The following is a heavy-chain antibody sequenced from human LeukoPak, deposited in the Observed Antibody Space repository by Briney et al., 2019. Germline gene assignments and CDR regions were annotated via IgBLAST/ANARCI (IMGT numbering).Heavy chain of an antibody. Sequence: SETLSLTCTVSGGSISSGGYYWSWIRQHPGKGLEWIGYIYYSGSTYYNPSLTSRVTISVDTSKNQFSLKLSSVTAADTAVYYCARIYYDILTGYVTFDYWGQGTLVTVSS. CDR2: IYYSGST. V-gene: IGHV4-31*03. D-gene: IGHD3-9*01. CDR3: ARIYYDILTGYVTFDY. J-gene: IGHJ4*02. CDR1: GGSISSGGYY.